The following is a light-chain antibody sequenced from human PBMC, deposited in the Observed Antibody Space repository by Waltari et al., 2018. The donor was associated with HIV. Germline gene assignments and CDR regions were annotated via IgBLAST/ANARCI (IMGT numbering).Light chain of an antibody. CDR2: LNSDGSH. CDR3: QTWGTGIRV. J-gene: IGLJ3*02. Sequence: QVVLTQSPSASASLGVPVKPPCTLSRRPCTCPIPRHLPQPGKGPRYLMKLNSDGSHTKGDGIPDRFSGSSSGAERYLTISSLQSEDEADYYCQTWGTGIRVFGGGTKLTVL. V-gene: IGLV4-69*01. CDR1: RRPCTCP.